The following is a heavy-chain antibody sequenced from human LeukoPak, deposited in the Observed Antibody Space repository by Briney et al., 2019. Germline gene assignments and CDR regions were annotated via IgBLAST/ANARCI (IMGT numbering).Heavy chain of an antibody. Sequence: SETLSLTCTVSGGSVSSYYWSWIRQPPGKGLEWIGCISYAGGTNYTPSLKSRVTISLDTSKNQFSLKLNSVTAADTALYYCAGSGGFTSPQNYWGQGTLVTV. V-gene: IGHV4-59*02. CDR2: ISYAGGT. D-gene: IGHD3-16*01. J-gene: IGHJ4*02. CDR3: AGSGGFTSPQNY. CDR1: GGSVSSYY.